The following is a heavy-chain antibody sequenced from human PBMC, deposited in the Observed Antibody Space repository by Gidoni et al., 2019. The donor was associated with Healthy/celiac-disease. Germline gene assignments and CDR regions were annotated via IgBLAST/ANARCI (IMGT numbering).Heavy chain of an antibody. CDR2: ISSSSSYT. CDR1: GFPFSDYY. J-gene: IGHJ4*02. Sequence: QVQLVESGGGLVKPGGSLRLSCAASGFPFSDYYMSWIRQAPGKGLEWVSYISSSSSYTNYADSVKGRFTISRDNAKNSLYLQMNSLRAEDTAVYYCARVMKMAAAGTSDYWGQGTLVTVSS. D-gene: IGHD6-13*01. CDR3: ARVMKMAAAGTSDY. V-gene: IGHV3-11*05.